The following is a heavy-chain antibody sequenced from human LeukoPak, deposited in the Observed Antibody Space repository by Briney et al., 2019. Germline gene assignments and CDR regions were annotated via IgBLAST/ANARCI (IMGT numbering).Heavy chain of an antibody. CDR2: TYYRTRWYN. J-gene: IGHJ6*02. Sequence: SQTLSLTCAISGDSVSTNSAAWSWIRQSPSRGLEWLGRTYYRTRWYNDYAVFVKSRITIKSDTSKNQFSLQLNSVTPEDTAVYYCARDRDLGNYYDGMVVWGQGTTVTVSS. CDR3: ARDRDLGNYYDGMVV. V-gene: IGHV6-1*01. CDR1: GDSVSTNSAA. D-gene: IGHD7-27*01.